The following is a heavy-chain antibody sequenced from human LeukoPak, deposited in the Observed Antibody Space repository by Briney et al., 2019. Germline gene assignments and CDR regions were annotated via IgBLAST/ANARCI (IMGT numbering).Heavy chain of an antibody. Sequence: PSETLSLTCTVSGGSISSSSYYWGWIRQPPGKGLEWIGSIYYSGSTYYNPSLKSRVTISVDTSKNQFSLKLSSVTAADTAVYYCARVPGYSRSRGAFDIWGQGTMVTVSS. CDR3: ARVPGYSRSRGAFDI. V-gene: IGHV4-39*07. J-gene: IGHJ3*02. D-gene: IGHD6-13*01. CDR1: GGSISSSSYY. CDR2: IYYSGST.